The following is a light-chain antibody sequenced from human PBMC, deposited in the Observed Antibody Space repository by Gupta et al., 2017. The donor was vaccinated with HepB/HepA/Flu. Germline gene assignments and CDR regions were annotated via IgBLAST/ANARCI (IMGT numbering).Light chain of an antibody. J-gene: IGKJ4*01. CDR2: LGS. CDR1: QSLLHSNGYNY. Sequence: DIVMTQSPLSLPVTPGEPASISCRSSQSLLHSNGYNYLDWYLQKPGQSPQLLIYLGSNRASGVPDRFSGSGSGTDVTLKISRGEEEDVGGYYCRQALQTPLLTFGGGTKVEIK. CDR3: RQALQTPLLT. V-gene: IGKV2-28*01.